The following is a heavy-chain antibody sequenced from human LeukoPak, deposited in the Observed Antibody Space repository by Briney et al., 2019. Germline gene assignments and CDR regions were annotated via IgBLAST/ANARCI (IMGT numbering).Heavy chain of an antibody. CDR3: AKASGSYQSTPHAFDI. Sequence: GGSLRLSCAASGFTFSSYAMSWVRQAPGKGLEWVSAISGSGGSTYYADSVKGRFTISRDNSKNTLYLQMNSLRAEDTAVYYCAKASGSYQSTPHAFDIWGQGTMVTVSS. V-gene: IGHV3-23*01. CDR1: GFTFSSYA. CDR2: ISGSGGST. J-gene: IGHJ3*02. D-gene: IGHD1-26*01.